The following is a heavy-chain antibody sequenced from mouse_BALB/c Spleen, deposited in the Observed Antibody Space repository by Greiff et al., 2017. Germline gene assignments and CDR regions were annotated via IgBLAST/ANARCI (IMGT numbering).Heavy chain of an antibody. V-gene: IGHV1-18*01. CDR3: ARGGIYGYDEKFAY. J-gene: IGHJ3*01. Sequence: VQLQQSGPELVKPGASVKIPCKASGYTFTDYNMDWVKQSHGKSLEWIGDINPNNGGTIYNQKFKGKATLTVDKSSSTAYMELRSLTSEDTAVYYCARGGIYGYDEKFAYWGQGTLVTVSA. CDR1: GYTFTDYN. CDR2: INPNNGGT. D-gene: IGHD2-2*01.